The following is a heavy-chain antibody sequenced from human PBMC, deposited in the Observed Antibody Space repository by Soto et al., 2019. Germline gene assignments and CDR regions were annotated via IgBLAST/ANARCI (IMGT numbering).Heavy chain of an antibody. D-gene: IGHD4-17*01. CDR2: IIPILGIA. CDR1: GGTFSSYT. Sequence: QVQLVQSGPEVKKPGSSVKVSCKASGGTFSSYTISWVRQAPGQGLEWMGRIIPILGIANYAQKFQGRVTITADKSTSTAYMELSSLRSEDTAVYYCASDDYGDYAGSYYFDYWGQGTLVTVSS. J-gene: IGHJ4*02. V-gene: IGHV1-69*02. CDR3: ASDDYGDYAGSYYFDY.